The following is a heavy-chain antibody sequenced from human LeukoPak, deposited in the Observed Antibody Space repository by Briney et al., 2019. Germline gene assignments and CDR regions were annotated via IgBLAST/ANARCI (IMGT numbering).Heavy chain of an antibody. CDR3: ARGLGYSYGYGIDY. CDR1: GFPFSSYG. Sequence: GGSLRLSCAASGFPFSSYGMHWVRQAPGKGLEWVANIWYDGSNKYHADSVKGRFTISRDNSKNTLYLQMNSLRAEDTALYYCARGLGYSYGYGIDYWGQGTLVTVSS. V-gene: IGHV3-33*01. D-gene: IGHD5-18*01. CDR2: IWYDGSNK. J-gene: IGHJ4*02.